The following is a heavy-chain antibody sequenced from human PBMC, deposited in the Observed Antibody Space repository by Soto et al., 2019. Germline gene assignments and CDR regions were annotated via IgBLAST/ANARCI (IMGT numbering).Heavy chain of an antibody. J-gene: IGHJ3*02. D-gene: IGHD1-7*01. CDR1: GFTFSSYA. CDR2: ISGSGGST. Sequence: PGGSLRLSCAASGFTFSSYAMSWVRQAPGKGLEWVSAISGSGGSTYYADSVKGRFTISRDNSKNTLYLQMNSLRAEDTAVYYCAKDLYVTGTTLDAFDIWGQGTMVNVS. V-gene: IGHV3-23*01. CDR3: AKDLYVTGTTLDAFDI.